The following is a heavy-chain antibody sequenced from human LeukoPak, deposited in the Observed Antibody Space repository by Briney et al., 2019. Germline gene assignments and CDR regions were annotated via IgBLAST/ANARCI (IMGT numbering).Heavy chain of an antibody. CDR2: IIPIFGTA. CDR3: ATMGATSMGEIDY. Sequence: SVKVSCKASGGTFSSYAISWVRQAPGQGLEWMGGIIPIFGTANYAQKFQGRVTITTDESTSTAYMELSSLRSEDTAVYYCATMGATSMGEIDYWGQGTLVTVSS. J-gene: IGHJ4*02. V-gene: IGHV1-69*05. CDR1: GGTFSSYA. D-gene: IGHD1-26*01.